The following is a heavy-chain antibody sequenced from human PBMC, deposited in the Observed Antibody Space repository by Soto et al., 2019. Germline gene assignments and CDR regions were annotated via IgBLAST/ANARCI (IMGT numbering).Heavy chain of an antibody. CDR2: IYYSGST. CDR1: GASISSSSYY. J-gene: IGHJ5*02. Sequence: PSETLSLTCTVSGASISSSSYYWGWIRQPPGKGLEWIGSIYYSGSTYYNPSLKSRVTISVDTSKNQFSLKLSSVTAADTAVYYCARAHPLDRGSWFDPWGQGTLVTVS. CDR3: ARAHPLDRGSWFDP. V-gene: IGHV4-39*01. D-gene: IGHD1-26*01.